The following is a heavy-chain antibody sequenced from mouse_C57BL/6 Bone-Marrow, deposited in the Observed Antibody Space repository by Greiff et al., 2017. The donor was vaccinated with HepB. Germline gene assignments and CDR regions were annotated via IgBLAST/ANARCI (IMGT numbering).Heavy chain of an antibody. CDR1: GYTFTSYT. D-gene: IGHD1-2*01. Sequence: VKLMESGAELARPGASVKMSCKASGYTFTSYTMHWVKQRPGQGLEWIGYINPSSGYTKYNQKFKDKATLTADKSSSTAYMQLSSLTSEDSAVYYCAGLLRHWGQGTTLTVSS. J-gene: IGHJ2*01. CDR3: AGLLRH. V-gene: IGHV1-4*01. CDR2: INPSSGYT.